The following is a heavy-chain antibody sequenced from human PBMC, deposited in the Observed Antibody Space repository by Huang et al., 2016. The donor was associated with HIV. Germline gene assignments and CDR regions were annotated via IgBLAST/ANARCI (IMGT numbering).Heavy chain of an antibody. J-gene: IGHJ4*02. CDR3: ARSAYGDLDY. D-gene: IGHD4-17*01. CDR2: MNPNTGNT. V-gene: IGHV1-8*02. Sequence: QVHLVQSGAEVKKPGASVKVSCKASGYTFTNYDIKWVRPAPGRGLELMGLMNPNTGNTGVAQSCQGRVTMTRKTTITTAYMELTSLTSEDTAVYYCARSAYGDLDYWGLGTLVIVSS. CDR1: GYTFTNYD.